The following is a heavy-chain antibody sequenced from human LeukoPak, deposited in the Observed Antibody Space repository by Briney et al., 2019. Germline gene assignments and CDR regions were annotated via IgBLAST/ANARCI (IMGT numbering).Heavy chain of an antibody. D-gene: IGHD1-26*01. CDR3: AREDSGSYYLDY. J-gene: IGHJ4*02. Sequence: SETLSLTCTVSGGSISSSSYYWGWIRQPPGKGLEWIGSIYYSGSTYYNPSLKSRVTISVDTSKNQFSLKLSSVTAADTAVYYCAREDSGSYYLDYWGQGTLVTVSS. V-gene: IGHV4-39*07. CDR1: GGSISSSSYY. CDR2: IYYSGST.